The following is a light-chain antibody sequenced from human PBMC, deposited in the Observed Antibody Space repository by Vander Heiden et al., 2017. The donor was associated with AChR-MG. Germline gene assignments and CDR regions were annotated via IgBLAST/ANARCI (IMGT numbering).Light chain of an antibody. CDR1: SSDVGIYNH. CDR3: SSQAGSDTRL. CDR2: EAT. Sequence: QSALTQPPSASGSPGQSVTISCTGTSSDVGIYNHVSWYQQHPGRAPKLIIHEATKRPSGVPDRFSASKSGNMASLTVSGLQAEDEADYFCSSQAGSDTRLFGGGT. V-gene: IGLV2-8*01. J-gene: IGLJ2*01.